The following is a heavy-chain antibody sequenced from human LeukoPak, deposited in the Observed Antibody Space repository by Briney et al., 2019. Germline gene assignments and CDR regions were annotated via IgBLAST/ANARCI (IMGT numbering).Heavy chain of an antibody. CDR2: ISWNSGSI. V-gene: IGHV3-9*01. CDR3: AKDIRYSYGSNFDY. CDR1: GFTFDDYA. Sequence: PTGGSLRLSCAASGFTFDDYAMPWVRQAPGKGLEWVSGISWNSGSIGYADSVKGRFTISRDNAKNSLYLQMNSLRAEDTALYYCAKDIRYSYGSNFDYWGQGTLVTVSS. J-gene: IGHJ4*02. D-gene: IGHD5-18*01.